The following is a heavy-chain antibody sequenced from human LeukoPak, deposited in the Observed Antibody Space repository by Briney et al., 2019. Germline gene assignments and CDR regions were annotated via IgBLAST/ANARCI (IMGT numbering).Heavy chain of an antibody. Sequence: GGSLRLSCAASGFTFSGSALHWVRQASGKGLEWDGRIRSTANGYATAYAASVKGRFTISRDDSKNTTYLQMDSLKTEDTAVYYCTGNYYGSGGYADFDYWGQGTLVTVSS. CDR2: IRSTANGYAT. V-gene: IGHV3-73*01. CDR3: TGNYYGSGGYADFDY. CDR1: GFTFSGSA. D-gene: IGHD3-10*01. J-gene: IGHJ4*02.